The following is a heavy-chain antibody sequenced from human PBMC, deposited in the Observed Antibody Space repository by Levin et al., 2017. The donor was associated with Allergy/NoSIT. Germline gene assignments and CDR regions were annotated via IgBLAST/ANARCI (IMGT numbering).Heavy chain of an antibody. D-gene: IGHD1-14*01. V-gene: IGHV3-20*04. CDR2: INWNGGST. J-gene: IGHJ4*02. CDR3: ARDPDGRYYFDY. CDR1: GFTFDDYG. Sequence: GESLKISCAASGFTFDDYGMSWVRQAPGKGLEWVSGINWNGGSTGYADSVKGRFTISRDNAKNSLYLQMNSLRAEDTALYYCARDPDGRYYFDYWGQGTLVTVSS.